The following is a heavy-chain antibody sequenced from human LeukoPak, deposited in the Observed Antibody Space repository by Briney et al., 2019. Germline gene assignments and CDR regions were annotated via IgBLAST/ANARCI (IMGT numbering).Heavy chain of an antibody. V-gene: IGHV1-46*01. CDR3: ARKIASTRLGVRYYYMEV. CDR2: INPSGGST. D-gene: IGHD2-2*01. CDR1: GYTFTSYY. J-gene: IGHJ6*03. Sequence: GASVKVSCKASGYTFTSYYMHWLRQAPGQGLEWMGIINPSGGSTSYAQNFQGRVTMTRDTSITTAYMELSGLRSEDTAVYYCARKIASTRLGVRYYYMEVWGEGTTVTISS.